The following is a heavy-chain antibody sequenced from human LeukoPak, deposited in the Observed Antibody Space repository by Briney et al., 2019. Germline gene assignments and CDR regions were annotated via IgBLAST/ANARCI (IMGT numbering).Heavy chain of an antibody. J-gene: IGHJ4*02. D-gene: IGHD3-22*01. Sequence: GKSLRLSCAASGFTFSSYGMHWVRQAPGKGLEWVAVISYDGSNKYYADSVKGRFTISRDNSKNTLYLQMNSLRAEDTAVYYCAVTMYYYDSNGYYSFDYWGQGTLVTVSS. CDR3: AVTMYYYDSNGYYSFDY. CDR2: ISYDGSNK. CDR1: GFTFSSYG. V-gene: IGHV3-30*03.